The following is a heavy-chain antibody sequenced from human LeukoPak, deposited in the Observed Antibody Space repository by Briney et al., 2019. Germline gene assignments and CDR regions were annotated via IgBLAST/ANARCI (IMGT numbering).Heavy chain of an antibody. CDR2: IYHSGST. Sequence: PSETLSLTCAVYGGSFSGSYWTWICQPPGKGLEWIGEIYHSGSTNYNPSLKSRVTISVDKSKNQFSLKLSSVTAADTAVYYCVRIRFYYFYIDVWGKGTTVTVSS. CDR3: VRIRFYYFYIDV. V-gene: IGHV4-34*01. J-gene: IGHJ6*03. CDR1: GGSFSGSY. D-gene: IGHD3-3*01.